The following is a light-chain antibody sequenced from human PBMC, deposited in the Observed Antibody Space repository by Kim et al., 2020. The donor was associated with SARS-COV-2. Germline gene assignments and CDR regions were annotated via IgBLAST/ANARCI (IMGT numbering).Light chain of an antibody. J-gene: IGKJ4*01. CDR1: QNINTY. CDR2: GAS. CDR3: QHSLPQFT. Sequence: DIQMTQSPSSLSASVGDRVTISCRASQNINTYLNWYQQKPGKAPKLLIYGASTLHSGVPSRFSGSGSGTDFTLTISSLQPEDFASYSCQHSLPQFTFGGGTKVDIK. V-gene: IGKV1-39*01.